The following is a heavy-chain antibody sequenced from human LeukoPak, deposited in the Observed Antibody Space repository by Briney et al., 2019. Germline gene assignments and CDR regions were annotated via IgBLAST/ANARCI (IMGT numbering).Heavy chain of an antibody. D-gene: IGHD6-13*01. J-gene: IGHJ6*03. V-gene: IGHV3-48*03. CDR2: ITSSGIET. CDR1: PFTSGSID. Sequence: GSLRLSCAASPFTSGSIDRNWVRPPQGRGMEWVSSITSSGIETYYGDSMGGGLAPCRDNSTDSRYLQMNSLRAEDTAVYYCVTGTYRRFYYYYMGVWGKGTTVIV. CDR3: VTGTYRRFYYYYMGV.